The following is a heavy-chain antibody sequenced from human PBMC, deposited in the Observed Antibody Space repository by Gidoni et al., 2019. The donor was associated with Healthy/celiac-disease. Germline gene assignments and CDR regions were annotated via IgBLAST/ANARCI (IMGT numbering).Heavy chain of an antibody. V-gene: IGHV3-66*02. CDR2: IYSGGST. J-gene: IGHJ6*02. Sequence: EVQLVESGGGLVQPGGSLRLSCAASGFTVSSNYMSWVRQAPGKGLEWVSVIYSGGSTYYADSVKGRFTISRDNSKNTLYLQMNSLRAEDTAVYYCAYSGGYYYYYYGMDVWGQGTTVTVSS. CDR3: AYSGGYYYYYYGMDV. D-gene: IGHD2-15*01. CDR1: GFTVSSNY.